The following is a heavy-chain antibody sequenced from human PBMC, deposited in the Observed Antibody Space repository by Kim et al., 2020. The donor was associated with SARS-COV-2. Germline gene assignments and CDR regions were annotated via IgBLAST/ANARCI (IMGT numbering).Heavy chain of an antibody. V-gene: IGHV4-39*01. CDR3: NRRGFGALVEGQEN. D-gene: IGHD3-10*01. Sequence: SETLSLTCAVSGASVSSNSYYWGWIRQSPGKGLEWIGRIYYGASTDYNPSLESRVTIFVDTTRNHFSLKLTSVTAADTAVYYCNRRGFGALVEGQENWGQGILVSVSS. J-gene: IGHJ4*02. CDR2: IYYGAST. CDR1: GASVSSNSYY.